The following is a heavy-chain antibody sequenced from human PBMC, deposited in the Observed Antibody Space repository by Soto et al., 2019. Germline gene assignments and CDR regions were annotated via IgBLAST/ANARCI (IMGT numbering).Heavy chain of an antibody. CDR1: GGSISSYY. Sequence: SETLSLTCTVSGGSISSYYWSWIRQPPGKGLEWIGYIYYSGSTSYNPSLKSRVTMSVDTSKNQFSVKLTSVTAEDTAVYYCAREYFYRTGGSIDFWGQGIRVTVSS. D-gene: IGHD2-8*02. V-gene: IGHV4-59*04. J-gene: IGHJ4*02. CDR3: AREYFYRTGGSIDF. CDR2: IYYSGST.